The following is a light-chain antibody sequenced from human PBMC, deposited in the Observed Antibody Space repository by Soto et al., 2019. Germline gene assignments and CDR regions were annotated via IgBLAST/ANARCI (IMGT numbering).Light chain of an antibody. V-gene: IGLV2-11*01. CDR1: SSDVGGYNY. J-gene: IGLJ2*01. CDR3: CSYEGKSYAGSYNVA. CDR2: DVT. Sequence: QSALTQPRSVSGSPGQSVTISCTGTSSDVGGYNYVSWYQQYPGKAPRLMIYDVTKRPSGVPDRFSGSKSGNTASLTISGIQAEDEADYFCCSYEGKSYAGSYNVAFGGGTKLTVL.